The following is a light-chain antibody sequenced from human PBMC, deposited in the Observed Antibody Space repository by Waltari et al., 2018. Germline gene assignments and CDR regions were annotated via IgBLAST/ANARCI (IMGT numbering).Light chain of an antibody. J-gene: IGKJ4*01. Sequence: EVVLTQSPATLSLSPGERDTLSCRASQSVYNFLAWYQQKPGQAPRLLIYAASQRATGIPARFSGSGSGTDFTLTISSLEPEDVAVYYCQQRANWPPLTFGGGTKVEIK. CDR2: AAS. CDR3: QQRANWPPLT. V-gene: IGKV3-11*01. CDR1: QSVYNF.